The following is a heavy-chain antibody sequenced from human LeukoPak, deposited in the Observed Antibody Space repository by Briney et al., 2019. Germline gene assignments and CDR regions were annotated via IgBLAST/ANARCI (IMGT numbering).Heavy chain of an antibody. CDR2: IKQDGSEK. D-gene: IGHD2-15*01. J-gene: IGHJ3*02. CDR1: GFTFSNYW. CDR3: ARGYSRAAFDI. Sequence: HPGGSLRLSCAASGFTFSNYWMSWVRQAPGKGLEWVANIKQDGSEKYYVNSVKGRFTVSRDNAKNSLLLQMNSLRAEDTALYYCARGYSRAAFDIWGQGTMVTVSS. V-gene: IGHV3-7*01.